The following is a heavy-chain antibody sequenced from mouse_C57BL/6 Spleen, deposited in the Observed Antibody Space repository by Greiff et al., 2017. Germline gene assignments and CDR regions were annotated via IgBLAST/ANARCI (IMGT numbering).Heavy chain of an antibody. J-gene: IGHJ3*01. Sequence: QVQLKQSGAELVRPGASVTLSCKASGYTFTDYEMHWVKQTPVHGLEWIGAIDPETGGTAYNQKFKGKAILTADKSSSTAYMEHRSLTSEDSAVYYCTRSRIYYDYDTWFAYWGQGTLVTVSA. CDR3: TRSRIYYDYDTWFAY. D-gene: IGHD2-4*01. V-gene: IGHV1-15*01. CDR1: GYTFTDYE. CDR2: IDPETGGT.